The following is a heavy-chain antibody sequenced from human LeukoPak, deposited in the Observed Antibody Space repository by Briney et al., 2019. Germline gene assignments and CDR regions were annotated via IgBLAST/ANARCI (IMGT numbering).Heavy chain of an antibody. D-gene: IGHD2-2*01. CDR3: AKDEGLDPPYCSSTSCYPGDY. V-gene: IGHV3-33*06. Sequence: GGSLRLSCAASGFTFSSYGMHWVRQAPGKGLEWVAVIWYDGSNKYYADSVRGRFTISRDNSKNTLYLQMNSLRAEDTAVYYCAKDEGLDPPYCSSTSCYPGDYWGQGTLVTVSS. CDR1: GFTFSSYG. J-gene: IGHJ4*02. CDR2: IWYDGSNK.